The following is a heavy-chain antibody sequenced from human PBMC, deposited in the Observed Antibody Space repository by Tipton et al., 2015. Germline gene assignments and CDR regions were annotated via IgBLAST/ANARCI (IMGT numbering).Heavy chain of an antibody. CDR2: IDPSDSQT. CDR3: ARGYGYYFDY. V-gene: IGHV5-10-1*01. CDR1: GYSLTSYW. Sequence: VQLVQSGAEVKKPGESLRISCKGSGYSLTSYWINWVRQMPGKGLEWMGRIDPSDSQTNYSPSFQGHVTISADKSISTAYLQWSSSEASDTAMYWCARGYGYYFDYWGQGTLVTVSS. D-gene: IGHD5-18*01. J-gene: IGHJ4*02.